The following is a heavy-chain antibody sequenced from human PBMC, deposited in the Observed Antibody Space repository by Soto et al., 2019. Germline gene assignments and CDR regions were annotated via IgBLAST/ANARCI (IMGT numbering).Heavy chain of an antibody. J-gene: IGHJ5*02. CDR1: GGTFSSYA. D-gene: IGHD6-6*01. CDR3: ARVVYQQQLVSCWFDP. Sequence: SVKVSCKASGGTFSSYAISWVRQAPGQGLEWMGGIIPIFGTANYAQKFQGRVTITADESTSTAYMELSSLRSEDTAVYYCARVVYQQQLVSCWFDPWGQGTLVTVSS. V-gene: IGHV1-69*13. CDR2: IIPIFGTA.